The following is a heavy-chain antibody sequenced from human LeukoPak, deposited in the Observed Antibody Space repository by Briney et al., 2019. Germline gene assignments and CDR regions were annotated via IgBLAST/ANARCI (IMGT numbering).Heavy chain of an antibody. Sequence: SETLSLTCAVDGGSFSGYYWSWIRQPPGKGLEWIGEINHSGSTNYNPSLKSRVTISVDTSKNQFSLKLSSVTDADTAVYYCARGLFGYCSSTSCYTVHFDYWGQGTLVTVSS. V-gene: IGHV4-34*01. CDR2: INHSGST. CDR1: GGSFSGYY. D-gene: IGHD2-2*02. J-gene: IGHJ4*02. CDR3: ARGLFGYCSSTSCYTVHFDY.